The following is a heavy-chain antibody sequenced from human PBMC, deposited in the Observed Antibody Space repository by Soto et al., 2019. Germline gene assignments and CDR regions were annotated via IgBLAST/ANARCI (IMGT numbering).Heavy chain of an antibody. CDR2: IHESGST. J-gene: IGHJ5*02. CDR1: GDSINNIYW. D-gene: IGHD3-16*01. Sequence: PSETLSLTCAVSGDSINNIYWWGWVRQPPGKRLEWIGEIHESGSTNYNPSLKSRVTISVEKSKNQFSLKLNSVTAADTAVYYCARQGAFNLDTWGQGMLVPVSS. CDR3: ARQGAFNLDT. V-gene: IGHV4-4*02.